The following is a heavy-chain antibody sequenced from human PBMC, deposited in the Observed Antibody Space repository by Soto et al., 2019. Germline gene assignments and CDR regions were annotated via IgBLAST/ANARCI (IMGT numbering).Heavy chain of an antibody. V-gene: IGHV4-59*01. Sequence: SETLSLTCTVSGGSISNYYWSWIRQPPGKGLEWIGYVHYSGNTNYNPSLKSRVTISVDTSKNQFSLKLNSVTAADTAVYDCARVLISGWSDYWGQGALVTVSS. D-gene: IGHD6-19*01. CDR3: ARVLISGWSDY. CDR2: VHYSGNT. J-gene: IGHJ4*02. CDR1: GGSISNYY.